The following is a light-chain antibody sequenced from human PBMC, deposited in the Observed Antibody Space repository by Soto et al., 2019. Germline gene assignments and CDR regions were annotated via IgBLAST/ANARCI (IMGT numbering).Light chain of an antibody. Sequence: QSALTQPASVSGSPGQSITISCTGSSSYVGTQNYVSWYQQNPDKAPKLMIYEVSDRPSGVSNRFSGSKSGNTASLTISGVQAEDEADYYCLSYTSSYTVVFGGGTKVTVL. CDR1: SSYVGTQNY. CDR2: EVS. V-gene: IGLV2-14*01. J-gene: IGLJ2*01. CDR3: LSYTSSYTVV.